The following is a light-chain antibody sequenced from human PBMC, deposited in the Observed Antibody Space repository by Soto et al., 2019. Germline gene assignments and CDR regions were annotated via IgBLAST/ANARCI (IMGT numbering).Light chain of an antibody. CDR3: EQYNNWPIT. V-gene: IGKV3-15*01. J-gene: IGKJ5*01. CDR1: QYIGSN. CDR2: GAS. Sequence: EIVMAQSPATLSVSPGERATLSCRASQYIGSNLAWYQQKPGQAPRLLIYGASTRATGIPARFSGSGSGTEFTLTISSLQSQDFAVHYCEQYNNWPITFGEGTRLDIX.